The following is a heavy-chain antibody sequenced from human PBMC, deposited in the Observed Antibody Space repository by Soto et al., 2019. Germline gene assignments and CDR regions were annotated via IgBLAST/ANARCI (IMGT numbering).Heavy chain of an antibody. CDR2: IYYSGST. J-gene: IGHJ4*02. D-gene: IGHD3-10*01. CDR3: ARQAGTGSGSALGY. CDR1: GGSISSDY. Sequence: QVQLQESGPRLVKPSETVSLTCTVSGGSISSDYWSWIRQPPGKGLEWIGYIYYSGSTNYNPSLKSRVTISVDTSKNQVSLKLSSVTAADTAVYYCARQAGTGSGSALGYWGQGTLVTVSS. V-gene: IGHV4-59*08.